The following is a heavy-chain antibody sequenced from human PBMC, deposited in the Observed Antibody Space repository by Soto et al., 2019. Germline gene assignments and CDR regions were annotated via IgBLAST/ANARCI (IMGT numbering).Heavy chain of an antibody. V-gene: IGHV3-30-3*01. Sequence: QVQLVESGGGVVQPGRSLRLSCAASGFTFSSYAMHWVRQAPGKGLEWVAVISYDGSNKYYADSVKGRFTISRDNSKNTLYLQMNSLRAEDTAVYYCAREKWPLGYCSGGSCHTGAFDIWGQGTMVTVSS. J-gene: IGHJ3*02. D-gene: IGHD2-15*01. CDR2: ISYDGSNK. CDR1: GFTFSSYA. CDR3: AREKWPLGYCSGGSCHTGAFDI.